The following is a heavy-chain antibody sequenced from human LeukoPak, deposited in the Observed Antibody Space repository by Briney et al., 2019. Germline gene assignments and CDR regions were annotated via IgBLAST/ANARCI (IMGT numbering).Heavy chain of an antibody. Sequence: RASVKVSCKASGYTFTSYGISWVRQAPGQRLEWMGWINAGNGNTKYSQKFQGRVTITRDTSASTAYMELSSLRSEDTAVYYCASVDDYYDSPLYYYGMDVWGQGTTVTVSS. V-gene: IGHV1-3*01. CDR1: GYTFTSYG. J-gene: IGHJ6*02. CDR2: INAGNGNT. CDR3: ASVDDYYDSPLYYYGMDV. D-gene: IGHD3-22*01.